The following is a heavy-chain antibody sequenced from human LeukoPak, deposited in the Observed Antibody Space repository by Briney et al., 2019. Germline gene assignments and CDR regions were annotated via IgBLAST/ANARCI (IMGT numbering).Heavy chain of an antibody. J-gene: IGHJ3*02. CDR3: ARAVTVFGVVTDAFDI. CDR2: IYVSGSI. Sequence: SETLSLTCSVSGGSISSGSYYWSWIRQPAGKGLEWIGRIYVSGSINYNPSLKSRFTISVDTSKNQFSLKLSSVTAADTAVYYCARAVTVFGVVTDAFDIWGQGTLVTVSS. V-gene: IGHV4-61*02. CDR1: GGSISSGSYY. D-gene: IGHD3-3*01.